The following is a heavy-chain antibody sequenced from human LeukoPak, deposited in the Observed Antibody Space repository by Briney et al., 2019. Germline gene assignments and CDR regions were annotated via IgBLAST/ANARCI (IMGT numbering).Heavy chain of an antibody. V-gene: IGHV3-66*01. Sequence: GGSLRLSCAASGFTVSSNYMSWVRQAPGKGLEWVSVIYSGGSTYYADSVKGRFTISRDNSKNTLHLQMNSLRADDAAVYYCARIYPRLAAAGNWGQGTLVTVSS. CDR3: ARIYPRLAAAGN. CDR1: GFTVSSNY. D-gene: IGHD6-13*01. J-gene: IGHJ4*02. CDR2: IYSGGST.